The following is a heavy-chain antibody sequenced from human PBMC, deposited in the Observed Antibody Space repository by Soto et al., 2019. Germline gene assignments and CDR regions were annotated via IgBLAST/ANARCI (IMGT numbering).Heavy chain of an antibody. D-gene: IGHD6-13*01. Sequence: GGSLTLSCAASGFTCSSYGMHWVLQAPGKGLEWVAVIWYDGSNKYYADSVKGRFTISRDNSKNTLYLQMNSLRAEDTAVYYCARDLDSSSWYGYYFDYWGQGTLVTVSS. J-gene: IGHJ4*02. CDR3: ARDLDSSSWYGYYFDY. V-gene: IGHV3-33*01. CDR2: IWYDGSNK. CDR1: GFTCSSYG.